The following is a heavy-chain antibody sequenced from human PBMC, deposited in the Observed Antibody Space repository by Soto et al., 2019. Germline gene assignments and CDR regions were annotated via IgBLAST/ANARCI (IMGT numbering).Heavy chain of an antibody. Sequence: TQTLSLTCAVSGGSISSSNWWSWVRQPPGKGLEWIGEIYHSGSTNYNPSLKSRVTISVDKSKNQFSLKLSSVTAADTAVYDCARGVYYDFWSGEEYYYGMDVWGQGTT. J-gene: IGHJ6*02. CDR2: IYHSGST. D-gene: IGHD3-3*01. V-gene: IGHV4-4*02. CDR3: ARGVYYDFWSGEEYYYGMDV. CDR1: GGSISSSNW.